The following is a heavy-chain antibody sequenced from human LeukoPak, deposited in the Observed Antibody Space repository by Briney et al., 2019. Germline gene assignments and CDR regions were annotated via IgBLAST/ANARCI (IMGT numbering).Heavy chain of an antibody. CDR3: ARATVTTTFDAFDI. Sequence: ASVKVSCKASGYTFTSYGISWVRQAPGQGLEWMGWISAYHGNTKYAQKLQGRVTMTTDASTSTAYMELRSLRSDDTAVYYCARATVTTTFDAFDIWGQGTMVTVSS. V-gene: IGHV1-18*01. CDR2: ISAYHGNT. J-gene: IGHJ3*02. D-gene: IGHD4-17*01. CDR1: GYTFTSYG.